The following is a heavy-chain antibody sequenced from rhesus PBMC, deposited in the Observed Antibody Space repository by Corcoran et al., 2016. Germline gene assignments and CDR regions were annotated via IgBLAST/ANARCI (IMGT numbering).Heavy chain of an antibody. V-gene: IGHV4-73*01. CDR1: GGSISGYYY. CDR2: IYGNSAST. D-gene: IGHD3-16*01. Sequence: QVQLQQWGEGLVKPSETLSLTCAVYGGSISGYYYWSWIRTPPGKGLEWIGYIYGNSASTNYNPSLKNRVTISKDTSKNQFSLKLSSVTAADTAVYYCARDQYYSGSYYPDYWGQGVLVTVSS. CDR3: ARDQYYSGSYYPDY. J-gene: IGHJ4*01.